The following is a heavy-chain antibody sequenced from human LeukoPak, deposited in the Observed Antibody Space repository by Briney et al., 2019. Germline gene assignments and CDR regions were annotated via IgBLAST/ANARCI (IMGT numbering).Heavy chain of an antibody. J-gene: IGHJ4*02. CDR2: ITTSGGST. Sequence: GGSLRLSCAASGFTFSIYDMSWVRQAPGKGLEWVSSITTSGGSTFYADSVMGRFTISRDNSRNTLYLQMNSLRAEDTAVYYCAKDRGRGYSGYDSPDWGQGTLVTVSS. CDR1: GFTFSIYD. D-gene: IGHD5-12*01. CDR3: AKDRGRGYSGYDSPD. V-gene: IGHV3-23*01.